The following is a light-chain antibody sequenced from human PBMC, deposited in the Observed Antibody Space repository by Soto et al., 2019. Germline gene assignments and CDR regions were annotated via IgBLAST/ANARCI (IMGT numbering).Light chain of an antibody. J-gene: IGKJ4*01. CDR3: QQYGSSPGT. CDR2: GAS. CDR1: QSVTINY. Sequence: EIVLTQSPATLSVSPGEIATLSCRASQSVTINYLAWYQQKPGQAPRLLIYGASSRATGIPDRFSGSGSGTDFTLTIRRLEPEDFAVYYCQQYGSSPGTFGGGTKVDIK. V-gene: IGKV3-20*01.